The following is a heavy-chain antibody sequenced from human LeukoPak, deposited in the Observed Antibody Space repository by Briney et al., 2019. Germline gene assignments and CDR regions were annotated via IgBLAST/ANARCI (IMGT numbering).Heavy chain of an antibody. Sequence: PGGSLRLSCAASGFTFSSYAMSWVRQAPGKGLEWVSAIGGSGGSTYYADSVKGRFTISRDNSKNTLYLQMNSLRAEDTAVYYCAKGTMVRGVIITPFDYWGQGTLVTVSS. CDR3: AKGTMVRGVIITPFDY. J-gene: IGHJ4*02. D-gene: IGHD3-10*01. V-gene: IGHV3-23*01. CDR1: GFTFSSYA. CDR2: IGGSGGST.